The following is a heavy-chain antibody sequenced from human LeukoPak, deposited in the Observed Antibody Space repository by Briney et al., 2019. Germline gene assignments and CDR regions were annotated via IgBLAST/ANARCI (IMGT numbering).Heavy chain of an antibody. CDR3: AREYSSSSGRSFDY. CDR2: ISPSATTI. V-gene: IGHV3-48*01. Sequence: PGGSLRLSCAASGFTFSSYAMSWVRQAPGQGLEWVSYISPSATTIYYADSVKGRFTISRDNAKNSLYLQMNSLRAEDTAVYYCAREYSSSSGRSFDYWGQGTLVTVSS. D-gene: IGHD6-6*01. J-gene: IGHJ4*02. CDR1: GFTFSSYA.